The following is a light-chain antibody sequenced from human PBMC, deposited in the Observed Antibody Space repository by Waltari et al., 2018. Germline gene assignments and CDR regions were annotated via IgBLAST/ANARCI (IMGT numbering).Light chain of an antibody. J-gene: IGKJ4*01. CDR1: QSVSSN. CDR2: GAA. Sequence: EIVMTQSPATLSVSPGERATLSCRASQSVSSNLAWYQQKPAQAPSLLIHGAATLATGIPARFSGSGSGTEFTLTISSLQSEDFAVYYCQQYNNWPPLSFGGGTKVEIK. CDR3: QQYNNWPPLS. V-gene: IGKV3-15*01.